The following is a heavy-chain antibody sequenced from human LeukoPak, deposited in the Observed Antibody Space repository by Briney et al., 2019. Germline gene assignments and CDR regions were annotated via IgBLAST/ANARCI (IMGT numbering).Heavy chain of an antibody. D-gene: IGHD1-26*01. J-gene: IGHJ4*02. CDR1: GYTFTTYA. Sequence: ASVKVSCKTSGYTFTTYAMHWVRQAPGQRLEWMGWTNTGNGNTKYSQKFQGRVTITRDTSASTAYMELSSLRSEDTAVYYCARAFSGSYTALDYWGQGTLVTVSS. CDR3: ARAFSGSYTALDY. V-gene: IGHV1-3*04. CDR2: TNTGNGNT.